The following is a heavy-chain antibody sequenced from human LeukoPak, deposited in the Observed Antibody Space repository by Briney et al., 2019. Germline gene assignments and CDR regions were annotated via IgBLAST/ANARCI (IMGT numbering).Heavy chain of an antibody. Sequence: SETLSLTCAVYGGSFSGYYWSWIRQPPGKGLEWIGEINHSGSTNYNPSLKSRVTISVDTSKNQFSLKLSSVTAADTAVYYCARGLPGYSMPYYYGMDVWAKGPRSPSPQ. D-gene: IGHD3-9*01. J-gene: IGHJ6*04. CDR3: ARGLPGYSMPYYYGMDV. V-gene: IGHV4-34*01. CDR1: GGSFSGYY. CDR2: INHSGST.